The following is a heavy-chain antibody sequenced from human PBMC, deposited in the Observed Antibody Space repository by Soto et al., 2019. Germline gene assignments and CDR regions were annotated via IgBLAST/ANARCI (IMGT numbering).Heavy chain of an antibody. V-gene: IGHV1-8*01. D-gene: IGHD3-16*01. CDR1: GYTFSDFD. Sequence: ASVKVFCNASGYTFSDFDINWLRQASGQGPEWMGWMNAKSGDTFFPQRFRGKFNVTWDTSLSTAYMEVGSLTSHDTAIYYCARGNPFNYAGFDVRGQGTTATVSS. J-gene: IGHJ6*02. CDR2: MNAKSGDT. CDR3: ARGNPFNYAGFDV.